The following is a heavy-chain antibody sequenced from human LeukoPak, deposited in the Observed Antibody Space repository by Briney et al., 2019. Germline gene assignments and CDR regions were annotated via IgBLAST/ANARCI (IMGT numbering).Heavy chain of an antibody. J-gene: IGHJ4*02. CDR3: ARGYYVFGSGYSPADY. CDR2: IYSGGST. V-gene: IGHV3-53*01. CDR1: GFTVSSNY. D-gene: IGHD3-3*01. Sequence: PGGSLRLSCAASGFTVSSNYMSWVRQAPGKGLEWVSVIYSGGSTYYADSVKGRFTISRDNSKNTLYLQMNSLRAEDTAVYYCARGYYVFGSGYSPADYWGQGPRVTVSS.